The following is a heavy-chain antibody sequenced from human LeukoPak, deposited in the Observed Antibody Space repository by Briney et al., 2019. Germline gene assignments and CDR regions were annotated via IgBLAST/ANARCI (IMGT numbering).Heavy chain of an antibody. D-gene: IGHD4-17*01. CDR2: IYYSGST. J-gene: IGHJ6*03. CDR1: GGSISSGSYY. V-gene: IGHV4-39*01. Sequence: NPSETLSLTCTVSGGSISSGSYYWGWIRQPPGKGLEWIGSIYYSGSTYYNPSLKSRVTISVDTSKNQFSLKLSSVTAADTAVYYCARHHSTYGDYLYYYYYMDVWGKGTTVTISS. CDR3: ARHHSTYGDYLYYYYYMDV.